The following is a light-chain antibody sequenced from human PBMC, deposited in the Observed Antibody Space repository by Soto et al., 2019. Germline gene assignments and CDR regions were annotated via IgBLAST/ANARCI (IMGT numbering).Light chain of an antibody. J-gene: IGKJ1*01. CDR1: PSISNY. V-gene: IGKV1-39*01. CDR3: QQSYGPPPT. Sequence: DIQMTQSPSSLSASVGDRVTITCRASPSISNYLNWYQQRPWKAPKLLIYAASSLQSGVPSRFSGSGSGTDFTLTVSSLQREDFVMYYCQQSYGPPPTFGQGTKVEIK. CDR2: AAS.